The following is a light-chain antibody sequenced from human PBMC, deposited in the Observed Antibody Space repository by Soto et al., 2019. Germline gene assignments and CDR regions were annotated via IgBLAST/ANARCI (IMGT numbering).Light chain of an antibody. CDR2: GST. CDR1: QSVSSNS. V-gene: IGKV3-20*01. J-gene: IGKJ2*01. CDR3: QQYGSSSYT. Sequence: EPVLTQSPGTLSLSPGERATLSCRASQSVSSNSLAWYQQRPGQAPRHLIYGSTSRATGVPDRFSGSGSGTDFTLTINRLEREDFVLNYCQQYGSSSYTFGQGTNLEIK.